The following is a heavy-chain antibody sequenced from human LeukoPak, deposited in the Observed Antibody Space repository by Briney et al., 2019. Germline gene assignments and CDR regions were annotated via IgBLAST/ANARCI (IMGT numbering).Heavy chain of an antibody. CDR1: GGSISSSSYY. CDR3: ASLEAVAGKGDY. J-gene: IGHJ4*02. D-gene: IGHD6-19*01. V-gene: IGHV4-39*01. CDR2: IYYSGST. Sequence: SETLSLTCTVSGGSISSSSYYWGWIRQPPGKGLEWIGSIYYSGSTYYNPSLKSRVTISVDTSKNQFSLKLSSVTAADAAVYYCASLEAVAGKGDYWGQGTLVTVSS.